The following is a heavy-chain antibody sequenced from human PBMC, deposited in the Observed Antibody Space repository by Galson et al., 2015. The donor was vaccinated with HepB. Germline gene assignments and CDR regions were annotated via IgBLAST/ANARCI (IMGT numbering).Heavy chain of an antibody. CDR3: ARSSSGYYPNFDY. J-gene: IGHJ4*02. CDR1: GFTFSSYT. CDR2: ISYDGSNK. D-gene: IGHD3-22*01. Sequence: SLRLSCAASGFTFSSYTVHWVRQAPGKGLEWVAVISYDGSNKYYADPVKGRFTISRDNSKNTLYLQMNSLRTEDTAVYYCARSSSGYYPNFDYWGQGTLVTVSS. V-gene: IGHV3-30-3*01.